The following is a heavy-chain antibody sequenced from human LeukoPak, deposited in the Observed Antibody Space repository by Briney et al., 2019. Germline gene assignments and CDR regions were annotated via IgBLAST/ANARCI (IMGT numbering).Heavy chain of an antibody. CDR2: MNPNSGGT. CDR3: ARDPPYNYDFWSGYYNHYYYGMDV. J-gene: IGHJ6*02. CDR1: GYTFTSYD. Sequence: ASVKVSCKASGYTFTSYDINWVRQATGQGLEWMGWMNPNSGGTNYAQKFQGRVTMTRDTSISTAYMELSRLRSDDTAVYYCARDPPYNYDFWSGYYNHYYYGMDVWGQGTTVTVSS. D-gene: IGHD3-3*01. V-gene: IGHV1-2*02.